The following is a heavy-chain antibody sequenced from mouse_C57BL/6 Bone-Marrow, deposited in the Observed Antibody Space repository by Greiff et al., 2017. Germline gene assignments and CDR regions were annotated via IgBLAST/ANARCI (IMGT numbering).Heavy chain of an antibody. CDR1: GFNIKDDY. CDR3: ARWVLHY. D-gene: IGHD2-3*01. Sequence: EVQLQQSGAELVRPGASVKLSCTASGFNIKDDYMHWVKQRPEQGLEWIGWIDPENGDTEYAPKFQGKATITADTASNTAYLQLSSLTSEDTAVYYCARWVLHYWGQGTTLTVSS. CDR2: IDPENGDT. J-gene: IGHJ2*01. V-gene: IGHV14-4*01.